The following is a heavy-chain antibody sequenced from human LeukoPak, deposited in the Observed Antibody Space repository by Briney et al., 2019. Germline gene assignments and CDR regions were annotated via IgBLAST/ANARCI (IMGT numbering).Heavy chain of an antibody. CDR1: GYTFTSYD. CDR3: ARDVGEYCSSTNCYASNY. D-gene: IGHD2-2*01. J-gene: IGHJ4*02. CDR2: INPNSGGT. Sequence: ASVKVSCKASGYTFTSYDINWVRQAPGQGLEWMGWINPNSGGTNYAQKFQGGVTMTRDTSISTAYKELSRLRSDGTAVYYCARDVGEYCSSTNCYASNYWGQGTLVTVSS. V-gene: IGHV1-2*02.